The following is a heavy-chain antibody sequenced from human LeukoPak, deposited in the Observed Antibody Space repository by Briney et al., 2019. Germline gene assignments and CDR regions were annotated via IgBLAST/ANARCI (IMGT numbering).Heavy chain of an antibody. V-gene: IGHV4-39*01. Sequence: SETLSLTCAVSGRSISSSSYYWGWIRQPRGKGLEWIGSNCCSGSPYSNPSLKSRLTICVDTSNNQFSLKLSTVTAEDTAVYYCARQGIIWFVDYWGQGTLVTVSS. CDR1: GRSISSSSYY. CDR2: NCCSGSP. CDR3: ARQGIIWFVDY. J-gene: IGHJ4*02. D-gene: IGHD3-10*01.